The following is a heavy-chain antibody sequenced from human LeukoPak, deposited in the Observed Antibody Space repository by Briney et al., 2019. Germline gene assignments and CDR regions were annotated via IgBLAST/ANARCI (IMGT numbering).Heavy chain of an antibody. D-gene: IGHD1-26*01. CDR1: GFTFSSYS. CDR3: ARGIVGANYWYFDL. Sequence: PGGSLRLSCAASGFTFSSYSMNWVRQAPGKGLEWVSSISSSSSYIYYADSVKGRFTISRDNAKNSLYLQMNSLRAEDTAVYYCARGIVGANYWYFDLWGRGTLVTVSS. V-gene: IGHV3-21*01. J-gene: IGHJ2*01. CDR2: ISSSSSYI.